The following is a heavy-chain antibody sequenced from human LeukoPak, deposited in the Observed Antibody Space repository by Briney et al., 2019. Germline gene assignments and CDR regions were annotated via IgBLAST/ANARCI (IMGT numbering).Heavy chain of an antibody. Sequence: SGGSLRLSCAASGFTFSSYSMNWVRQAPGKGLEWVSYISSSSSTIYYADSVKGRFTISRDNAKNSLYLQMNSLRAEDTAVYYCARLFPTLGDAFDIWGQGTMVTVSS. V-gene: IGHV3-48*01. CDR3: ARLFPTLGDAFDI. D-gene: IGHD3-10*02. J-gene: IGHJ3*02. CDR2: ISSSSSTI. CDR1: GFTFSSYS.